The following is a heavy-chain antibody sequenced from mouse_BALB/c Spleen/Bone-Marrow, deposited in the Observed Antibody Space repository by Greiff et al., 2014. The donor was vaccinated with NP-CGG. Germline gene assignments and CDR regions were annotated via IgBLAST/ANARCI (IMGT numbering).Heavy chain of an antibody. CDR2: IDPANGNT. CDR1: GFNIKDTY. J-gene: IGHJ4*01. D-gene: IGHD4-1*01. CDR3: ARWEYYAMDY. V-gene: IGHV14-3*02. Sequence: EVQVVESGAELVKPGASVKLSCTAPGFNIKDTYMHWVKQRPEQGLEWIGRIDPANGNTKYDPKFQGKATITADTSSNTAYLQLSSLTSEDTAVYYCARWEYYAMDYWGQGTSVTVSS.